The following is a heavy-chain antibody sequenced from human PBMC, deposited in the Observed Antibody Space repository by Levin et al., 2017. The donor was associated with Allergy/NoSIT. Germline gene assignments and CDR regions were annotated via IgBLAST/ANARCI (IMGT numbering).Heavy chain of an antibody. Sequence: PSQTLSLPCHVSGGSIRGGGYHWTWIRQHPEKGLEWIGYIYYSGSTFYNPSLKSRLMISVDTSKNQFSLNVSSVTAADTAVYYCAREDGSTFDFWGQGALVTVAS. J-gene: IGHJ4*02. V-gene: IGHV4-31*03. CDR2: IYYSGST. D-gene: IGHD2-2*03. CDR3: AREDGSTFDF. CDR1: GGSIRGGGYH.